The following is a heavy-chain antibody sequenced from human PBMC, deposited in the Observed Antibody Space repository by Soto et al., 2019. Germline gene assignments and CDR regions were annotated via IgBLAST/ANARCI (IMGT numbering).Heavy chain of an antibody. J-gene: IGHJ4*02. V-gene: IGHV1-18*01. CDR2: ISTYNGNT. CDR1: GYPFTSYG. CDR3: ARDKGVVVVAAPDY. Sequence: ASVKDSCKAFGYPFTSYGTSWVRQAPGTGLERMGWISTYNGNTNYAQKLQGRVTMTTDTSTSTAYMELRSLRSDDTAVYYCARDKGVVVVAAPDYWGQGTLVTVSS. D-gene: IGHD2-15*01.